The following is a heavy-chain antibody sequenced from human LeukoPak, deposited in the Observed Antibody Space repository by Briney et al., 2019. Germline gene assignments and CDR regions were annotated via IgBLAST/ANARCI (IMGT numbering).Heavy chain of an antibody. CDR3: ARDGSVGRAVLAFDI. CDR1: GFTVNSNH. J-gene: IGHJ3*02. D-gene: IGHD1-26*01. CDR2: IYSGGST. V-gene: IGHV3-53*01. Sequence: PGGSLRLSCAASGFTVNSNHMSWVRQAPGKGLEWVSVIYSGGSTYYADSVKGRFTISRDNSKNTLYLQMNSLRAEDTAVYYCARDGSVGRAVLAFDIWGQGTMVTVSS.